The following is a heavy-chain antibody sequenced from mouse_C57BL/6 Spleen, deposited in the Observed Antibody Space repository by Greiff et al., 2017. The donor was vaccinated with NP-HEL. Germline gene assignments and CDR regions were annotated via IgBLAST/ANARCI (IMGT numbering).Heavy chain of an antibody. CDR1: GFTFSSYA. CDR3: ARDLYYYGPFDY. V-gene: IGHV5-4*01. Sequence: EVQVVESGGGLVKPGGSLKLSCAASGFTFSSYAMSWVRQTPEKRLEWVATISDGGSYTYYPDNVKGRFTISRDNAKNNLYLQMSHLKSEDTAMYYCARDLYYYGPFDYWGQGTTLTVSS. J-gene: IGHJ2*01. D-gene: IGHD1-1*01. CDR2: ISDGGSYT.